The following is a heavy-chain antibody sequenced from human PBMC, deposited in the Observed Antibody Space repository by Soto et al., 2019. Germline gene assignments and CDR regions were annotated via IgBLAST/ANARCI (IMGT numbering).Heavy chain of an antibody. CDR2: LDGAGGST. CDR1: GFTFSDFA. V-gene: IGHV3-23*01. J-gene: IGHJ6*02. CDR3: AAPRDEYGSGVSWFTYGMDI. D-gene: IGHD3-10*01. Sequence: EGSLRLSCLASGFTFSDFAMTWVRHVPGSGLEWVASLDGAGGSTYYAESVRGRFSISRDNSQNTLFLQMKRLTVDDTAIYYCAAPRDEYGSGVSWFTYGMDIWGQGTTVTVSS.